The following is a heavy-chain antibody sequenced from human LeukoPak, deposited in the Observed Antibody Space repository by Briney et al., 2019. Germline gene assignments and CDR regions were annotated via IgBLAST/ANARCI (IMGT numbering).Heavy chain of an antibody. CDR1: GFTFSSYG. CDR2: ISYDGSNK. J-gene: IGHJ4*02. V-gene: IGHV3-30*18. D-gene: IGHD6-13*01. Sequence: GSLRLSCAASGFTFSSYGMHWVRQAPGKGLEWVAVISYDGSNKYYADSVKGRFTISRDNSKNTLYLQMNSLRAEDTAVYYCAKERGIAAAGTFDYWGQGTLVTVSS. CDR3: AKERGIAAAGTFDY.